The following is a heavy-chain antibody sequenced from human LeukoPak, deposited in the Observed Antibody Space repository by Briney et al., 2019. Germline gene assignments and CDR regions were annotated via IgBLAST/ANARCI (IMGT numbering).Heavy chain of an antibody. CDR2: IYSGGST. CDR1: RFTVSSNY. V-gene: IGHV3-53*01. D-gene: IGHD2-2*01. J-gene: IGHJ6*03. Sequence: GGSLRLSCAASRFTVSSNYMSWVRQAPGKGLEWVSVIYSGGSTYYADSVKGRFTISRDNSKNTLYLQMNSLRAEDTAVYYCARETGYCSSTSCYHYMDVWGKGTTVTVSS. CDR3: ARETGYCSSTSCYHYMDV.